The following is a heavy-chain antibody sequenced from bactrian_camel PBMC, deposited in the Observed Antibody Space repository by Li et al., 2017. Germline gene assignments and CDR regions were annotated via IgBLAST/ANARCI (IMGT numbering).Heavy chain of an antibody. D-gene: IGHD1*01. CDR1: GSTGNTNF. Sequence: HVQLVESGGGSVQAGGSLRLSCVASGSTGNTNFCMGWFRQAPGKEREGVASITWNGDTIYTDSVMGRFVISLDNDKRILYLQMDNLEPEDTAMYYCAADPPRAGDVRRRRDAWCTPRGDFAFWGQGTQVTVS. J-gene: IGHJ6*01. CDR3: AADPPRAGDVRRRRDAWCTPRGDFAF. CDR2: ITWNGDT. V-gene: IGHV3S53*01.